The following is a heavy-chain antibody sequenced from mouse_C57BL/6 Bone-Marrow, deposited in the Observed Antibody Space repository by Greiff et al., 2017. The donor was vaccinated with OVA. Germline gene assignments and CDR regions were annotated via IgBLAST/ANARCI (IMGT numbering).Heavy chain of an antibody. D-gene: IGHD4-1*01. J-gene: IGHJ2*01. CDR1: GYTFTSYG. V-gene: IGHV1-81*01. Sequence: LQESGAELARPGASVKLSCKASGYTFTSYGISWVKQRTGQGLEWIGEIYPRSGNTYYNEKFKGKATLTADKSSSTAYMELRSLTSEDSAVYFCARYGDWDYFDYWGQGTTLTVSS. CDR3: ARYGDWDYFDY. CDR2: IYPRSGNT.